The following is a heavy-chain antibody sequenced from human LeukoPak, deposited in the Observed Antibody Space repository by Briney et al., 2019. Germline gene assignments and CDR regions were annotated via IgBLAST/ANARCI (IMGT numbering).Heavy chain of an antibody. CDR2: ISWNSGSI. D-gene: IGHD6-6*01. CDR3: AKVFSQGSSDV. Sequence: GGSLRLSCAASGFTFDDYAVHWVRQAPGKGLEWVSGISWNSGSIGYADSVKGRFTISRDNAKNSLYLPMNSLRAEDTALYYCAKVFSQGSSDVWGQGTTVTVSS. V-gene: IGHV3-9*01. J-gene: IGHJ6*02. CDR1: GFTFDDYA.